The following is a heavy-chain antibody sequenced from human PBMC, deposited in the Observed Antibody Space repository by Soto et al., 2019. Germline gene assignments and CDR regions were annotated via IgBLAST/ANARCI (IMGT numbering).Heavy chain of an antibody. D-gene: IGHD4-17*01. Sequence: QVNLVQSGAEVRKPGSSVKVSCKTSGATLNNYIIGWVRQAPGQGLEWMGRIIPILGIPNYSQRFQDRLTFTADRSTRTLYMELSSLRSDDTAIYFCARGGVVDYGDYNTWGQGTLVTVSS. CDR3: ARGGVVDYGDYNT. J-gene: IGHJ5*02. CDR1: GATLNNYI. CDR2: IIPILGIP. V-gene: IGHV1-69*02.